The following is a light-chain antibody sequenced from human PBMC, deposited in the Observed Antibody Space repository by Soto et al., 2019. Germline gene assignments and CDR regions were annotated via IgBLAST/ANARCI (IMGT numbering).Light chain of an antibody. CDR1: HSVSSN. Sequence: EIVFTQSPGTLSLSPGERATLSCRASHSVSSNLAWYQQKPGQAPRLLIYGASTRATGIPARFSGSGSGTEFTLTISSLQSEDFAVYYCQQYNNWPPVTFGQGTKVDIK. CDR3: QQYNNWPPVT. CDR2: GAS. J-gene: IGKJ1*01. V-gene: IGKV3-15*01.